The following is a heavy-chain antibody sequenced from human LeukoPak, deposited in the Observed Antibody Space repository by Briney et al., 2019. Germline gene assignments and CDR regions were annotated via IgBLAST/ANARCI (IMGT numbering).Heavy chain of an antibody. CDR1: GYSISSGYY. CDR2: IYHSGST. V-gene: IGHV4-38-2*02. J-gene: IGHJ6*04. D-gene: IGHD3-10*01. CDR3: ARDRALWPSPYYYYGMDV. Sequence: SETLSLTCAVSGYSISSGYYWGWIRPPPGKGLEWIGSIYHSGSTYYNPSLKSRVTISVDTSKNQFSLKLSSVTAADTAVYYCARDRALWPSPYYYYGMDVWGKGTTVTVSS.